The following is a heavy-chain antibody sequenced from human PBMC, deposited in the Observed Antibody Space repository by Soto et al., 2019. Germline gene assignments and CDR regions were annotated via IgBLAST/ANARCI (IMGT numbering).Heavy chain of an antibody. D-gene: IGHD4-17*01. CDR3: ARGFSLYGEGGMDV. V-gene: IGHV3-30-3*01. CDR1: GFTFSSYA. Sequence: GGSLRLSCAASGFTFSSYAMHWVRQAPGKGLEWVAVISYDGSNKYYADSVKGRFTISRDNSKNTLYLQMNSLRAEDTAVYYCARGFSLYGEGGMDVWGQGTTVTVSS. J-gene: IGHJ6*02. CDR2: ISYDGSNK.